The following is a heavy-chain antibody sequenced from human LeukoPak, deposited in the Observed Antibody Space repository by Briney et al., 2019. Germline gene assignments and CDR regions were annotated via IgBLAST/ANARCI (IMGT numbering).Heavy chain of an antibody. Sequence: SQTLSLTCAISGDSVSSNSAAWNWIRQSPSRGLEWLGRTYYRSKWYNDYAVSVISRITINPDPSKNQFSLQLSSVTPEDTAVYYCARMGYNYEGALDSWGQGTLVTVSS. J-gene: IGHJ4*02. CDR3: ARMGYNYEGALDS. CDR1: GDSVSSNSAA. V-gene: IGHV6-1*01. D-gene: IGHD5-18*01. CDR2: TYYRSKWYN.